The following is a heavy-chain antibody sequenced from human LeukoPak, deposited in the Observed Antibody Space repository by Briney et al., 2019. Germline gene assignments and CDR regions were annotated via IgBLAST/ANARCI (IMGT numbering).Heavy chain of an antibody. V-gene: IGHV1-46*01. CDR3: ARGPRSGSYSS. CDR1: GYTFTSYY. Sequence: GASVKVSCKASGYTFTSYYMHWVRQAPGQGLEWMGVINPSGGSTSYHQKFQGRVTMTRDTSTSTVYMELSRLRSEDTAVYYCARGPRSGSYSSWGQGTLVTVSS. CDR2: INPSGGST. D-gene: IGHD1-26*01. J-gene: IGHJ4*02.